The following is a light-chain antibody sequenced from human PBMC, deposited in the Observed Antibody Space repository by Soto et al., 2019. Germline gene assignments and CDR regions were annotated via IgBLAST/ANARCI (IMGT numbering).Light chain of an antibody. CDR3: QQYSDWPPT. V-gene: IGKV3-15*01. J-gene: IGKJ1*01. CDR2: GAS. CDR1: QSVSSN. Sequence: ETVMTQSPATLSVFPGERATLSCRASQSVSSNLAWYQQKPGQAPRLLIFGASTRATGIPVRFSGSGSGTDFTLTISSRQSEDFAVYHCQQYSDWPPTFGQGTKVAVK.